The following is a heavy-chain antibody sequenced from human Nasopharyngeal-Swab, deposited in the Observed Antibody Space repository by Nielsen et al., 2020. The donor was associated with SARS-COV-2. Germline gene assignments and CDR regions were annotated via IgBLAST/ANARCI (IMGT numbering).Heavy chain of an antibody. CDR3: ARMRGGIAAAGFDY. CDR1: GFSLSTSGMC. CDR2: IDWDDDK. D-gene: IGHD6-13*01. J-gene: IGHJ4*02. Sequence: SGPTLVKPTQTLTLTCTFSGFSLSTSGMCVSWIRQPPGKALEWLALIDWDDDKYYSTSLKTRLTISKDTSKNQMVLTMTNMDPVDTATYYCARMRGGIAAAGFDYWGQGTLVTVSS. V-gene: IGHV2-70*01.